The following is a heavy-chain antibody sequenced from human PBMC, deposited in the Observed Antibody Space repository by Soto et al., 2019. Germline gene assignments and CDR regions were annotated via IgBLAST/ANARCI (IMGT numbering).Heavy chain of an antibody. CDR3: AAELGNTGYDGHDY. CDR1: GLTFSRYA. D-gene: IGHD5-12*01. Sequence: QVQLVESGGGVVQPGRSLRLSCAASGLTFSRYAMHWVRQAPGKGLEWVAVIIYDGSNKHYADSVQGRFTISRDNSKNTLDLQMNSLRAEDTAVYYCAAELGNTGYDGHDYWGPGNLVNVSS. J-gene: IGHJ4*02. V-gene: IGHV3-30*04. CDR2: IIYDGSNK.